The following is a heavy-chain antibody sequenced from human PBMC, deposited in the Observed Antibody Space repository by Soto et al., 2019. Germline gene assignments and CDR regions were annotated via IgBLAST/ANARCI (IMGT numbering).Heavy chain of an antibody. V-gene: IGHV1-2*02. CDR3: ARGPIPRHDYGDFRWDPEYYGMDV. J-gene: IGHJ6*02. CDR2: INPNSGGT. D-gene: IGHD4-17*01. Sequence: GASVKVSCKASGYTFTGYYMHWVRQAPGQGLEWMGWINPNSGGTNYAQKFQGRVTMTRDTSISTAYMELSRRRSDDTAVYYCARGPIPRHDYGDFRWDPEYYGMDVWGQGTTVTVSS. CDR1: GYTFTGYY.